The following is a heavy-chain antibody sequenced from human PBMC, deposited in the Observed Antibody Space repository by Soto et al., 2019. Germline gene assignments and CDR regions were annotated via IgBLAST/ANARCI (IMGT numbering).Heavy chain of an antibody. J-gene: IGHJ4*02. V-gene: IGHV3-48*01. CDR1: GFTFSSYS. CDR2: ISSSSSTI. Sequence: GGSLRLSCAASGFTFSSYSMNWVRQATGKGVEWVSYISSSSSTIYYADSVKGRFTISRDNAKNSLYLQMNSLRAEDTAVYYCAIDYYDSSGYSAPFDYWGQGTLVTVSS. CDR3: AIDYYDSSGYSAPFDY. D-gene: IGHD3-22*01.